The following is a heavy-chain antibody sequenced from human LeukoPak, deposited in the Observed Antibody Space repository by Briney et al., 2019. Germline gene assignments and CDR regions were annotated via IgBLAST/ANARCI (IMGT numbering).Heavy chain of an antibody. CDR1: GFTFSDYN. Sequence: GGSLRLSCAASGFTFSDYNMNWVRQSPEKGLEWVSSITSGTTYIYYADSVRGRFTLSRDNAKNSLFLQMNSLRAEDTAVYYCARDLIVGTTYFDYWGQGTLVTVSS. CDR2: ITSGTTYI. D-gene: IGHD1-26*01. V-gene: IGHV3-21*01. CDR3: ARDLIVGTTYFDY. J-gene: IGHJ4*02.